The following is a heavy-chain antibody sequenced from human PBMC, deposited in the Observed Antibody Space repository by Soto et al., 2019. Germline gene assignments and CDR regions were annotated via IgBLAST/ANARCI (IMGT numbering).Heavy chain of an antibody. V-gene: IGHV1-2*02. CDR3: AREQSDNWGVYYFDY. CDR1: GYTFTGYY. Sequence: QVQLVQSGAEVKKPGASVKVSCKASGYTFTGYYMHWVRQAPGQGLEWMGWINPNSGGTNYAQKFQGRVTMTRDTSISTAYMELSRLRSDDTAVYYCAREQSDNWGVYYFDYWGQGTLVTVSS. D-gene: IGHD7-27*01. CDR2: INPNSGGT. J-gene: IGHJ4*02.